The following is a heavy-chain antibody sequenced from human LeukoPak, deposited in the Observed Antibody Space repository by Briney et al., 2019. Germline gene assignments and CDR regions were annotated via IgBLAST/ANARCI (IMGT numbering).Heavy chain of an antibody. CDR1: GGSFSGYY. J-gene: IGHJ4*02. CDR3: ARRPSNYYGSGRQFDY. V-gene: IGHV4-34*01. D-gene: IGHD3-10*01. CDR2: INHSGST. Sequence: SETLSLTCAVYGGSFSGYYWSWIRQPPGKGLEWIGEINHSGSTNYNPSLKSRVTISVDTSKNQFSLKLSSVTAADTAVYYRARRPSNYYGSGRQFDYWGQGTLVTVSS.